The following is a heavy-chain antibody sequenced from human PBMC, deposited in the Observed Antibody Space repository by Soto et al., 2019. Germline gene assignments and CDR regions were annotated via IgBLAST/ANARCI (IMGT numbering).Heavy chain of an antibody. CDR1: GGSINTYY. CDR2: IYYNGNT. V-gene: IGHV4-59*01. CDR3: ARAYHGYSYANFDY. Sequence: QVQLQESGPGLVKPSETLSLTCTVSGGSINTYYWNWIRQPPGKGLEWIAYIYYNGNTDSNPSLESRVSISLDTSKNQLSLKLSSVTAPDTAVYYCARAYHGYSYANFDYWGQGTLVTVSS. D-gene: IGHD5-18*01. J-gene: IGHJ4*02.